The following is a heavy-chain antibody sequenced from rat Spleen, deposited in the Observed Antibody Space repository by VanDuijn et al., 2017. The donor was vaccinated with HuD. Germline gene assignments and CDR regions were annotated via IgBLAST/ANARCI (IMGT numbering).Heavy chain of an antibody. D-gene: IGHD1-11*01. CDR2: ISYDGSST. CDR1: GFTFSNYD. CDR3: TTLNYGGMGDY. V-gene: IGHV5-20*01. Sequence: EVQLVESGGGLVEPGRSLKLSCAASGFTFSNYDMAWVRQAPTKGLEWVASISYDGSSTYYRDSVKGRFTISRDNAKSTLYLHMDSLRSEDTATYYCTTLNYGGMGDYWCQGVMVTVSS. J-gene: IGHJ2*01.